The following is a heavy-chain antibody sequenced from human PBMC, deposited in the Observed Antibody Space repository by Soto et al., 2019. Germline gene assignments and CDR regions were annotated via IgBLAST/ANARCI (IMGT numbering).Heavy chain of an antibody. CDR1: GGTFSIYA. Sequence: SVKVSCKASGGTFSIYAISCVRQSPLQWLDWMGGIIPIFGTANYAQKFQGRVTITADKSTSTAYMELSSLRSEDTAVYYCARVVRGRRPIVVVPAATNWFDPWGQGTRVNVSS. CDR3: ARVVRGRRPIVVVPAATNWFDP. J-gene: IGHJ5*02. CDR2: IIPIFGTA. V-gene: IGHV1-69*06. D-gene: IGHD2-2*01.